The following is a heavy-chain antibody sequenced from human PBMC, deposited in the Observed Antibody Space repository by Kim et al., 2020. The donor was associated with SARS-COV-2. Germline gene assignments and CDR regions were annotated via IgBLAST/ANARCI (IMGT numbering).Heavy chain of an antibody. CDR3: ARSSSGYFDS. V-gene: IGHV3-7*01. CDR2: GSEK. D-gene: IGHD2-8*02. Sequence: GSEKYYVDSVEGRFTISRDNPKNSLYLQMNSLRAEDTAVYYCARSSSGYFDSWGRGTQVTVSS. J-gene: IGHJ4*02.